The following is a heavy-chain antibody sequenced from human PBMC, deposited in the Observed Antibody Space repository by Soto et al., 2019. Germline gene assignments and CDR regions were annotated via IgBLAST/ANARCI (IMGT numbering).Heavy chain of an antibody. CDR2: IGGRGNSA. CDR3: VREGRGSFDF. J-gene: IGHJ3*01. Sequence: PGGSLRLSCAASGFMFTNYAMNWVRQAPGKGLEWVSVIGGRGNSAYYADSVQGRFTISRDNSKNTLSLQMSSLTADDTAIYYCVREGRGSFDFWGRGTMVTVSS. D-gene: IGHD5-12*01. CDR1: GFMFTNYA. V-gene: IGHV3-23*01.